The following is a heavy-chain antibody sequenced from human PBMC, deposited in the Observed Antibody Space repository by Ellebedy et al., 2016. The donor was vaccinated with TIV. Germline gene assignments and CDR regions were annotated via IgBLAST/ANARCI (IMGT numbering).Heavy chain of an antibody. D-gene: IGHD6-19*01. CDR3: ARRLVAGSPNSFDI. CDR1: GGSFSFYF. J-gene: IGHJ3*02. Sequence: PSETLSLTCTVSGGSFSFYFWSWIRQAPGKGLEWIGYIYFSGGTNYNSSLKSRVTISVDTSKSQFSLQLSSVTAADTAVYYCARRLVAGSPNSFDIWGQGTMVTVSS. V-gene: IGHV4-59*08. CDR2: IYFSGGT.